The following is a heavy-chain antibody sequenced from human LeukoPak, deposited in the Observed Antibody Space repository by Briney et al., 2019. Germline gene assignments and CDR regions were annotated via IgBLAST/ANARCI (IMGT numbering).Heavy chain of an antibody. Sequence: GGSLRLSCAPSGVTFSSYGMHWVRQAPGKGLEWVAILSYDGSNKYYADSVKGRFTISRDNSKNTLYLQMNSLRAEDTAVYYCAKGRFWRRKTDYHFLHWGQGTLVTVSS. CDR3: AKGRFWRRKTDYHFLH. CDR2: LSYDGSNK. J-gene: IGHJ1*01. V-gene: IGHV3-30*18. D-gene: IGHD3-3*02. CDR1: GVTFSSYG.